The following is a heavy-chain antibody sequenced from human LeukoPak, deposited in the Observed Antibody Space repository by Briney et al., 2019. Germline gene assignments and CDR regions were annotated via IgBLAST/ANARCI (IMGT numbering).Heavy chain of an antibody. D-gene: IGHD5-24*01. CDR1: GYXFTSYW. V-gene: IGHV5-51*01. CDR2: IYPGDSDT. J-gene: IGHJ4*02. Sequence: GESLKISCNGSGYXFTSYWICWVRQMPGKGLEWMGIIYPGDSDTRYSPSFQGQVTISADKSISTAYLQWSSLKASDTAMYYCATSGRRDGYNFVNYWGQGTLVTVSS. CDR3: ATSGRRDGYNFVNY.